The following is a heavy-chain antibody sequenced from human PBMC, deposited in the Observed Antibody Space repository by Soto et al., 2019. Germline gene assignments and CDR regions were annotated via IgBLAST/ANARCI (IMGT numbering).Heavy chain of an antibody. Sequence: GGSLRLSCAASGFTFSDYYMSWIRQAPGKGLEWVSYISSSGSTIYYADSVKGRFTISRDNAKNSLYLQMNSLRAEDTAVYYCARDLRYGDYYYYYYMDVWGKGTTVTVSS. CDR2: ISSSGSTI. J-gene: IGHJ6*03. CDR1: GFTFSDYY. V-gene: IGHV3-11*01. D-gene: IGHD4-17*01. CDR3: ARDLRYGDYYYYYYMDV.